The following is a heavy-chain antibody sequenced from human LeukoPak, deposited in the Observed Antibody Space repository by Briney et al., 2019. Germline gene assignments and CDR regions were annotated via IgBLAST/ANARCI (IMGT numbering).Heavy chain of an antibody. CDR3: ARSGVVVPAAMGRAFDI. CDR1: GYTSTSYY. V-gene: IGHV1-46*01. CDR2: INPSGGST. J-gene: IGHJ3*02. Sequence: GASVKVSCKASGYTSTSYYMHWVRQAPGQGLEWMGIINPSGGSTSYAQKFQGRVTMTRDTSTSTVYMELSSLRSEDTAVYYCARSGVVVPAAMGRAFDIWGQGTMVTVSS. D-gene: IGHD2-2*01.